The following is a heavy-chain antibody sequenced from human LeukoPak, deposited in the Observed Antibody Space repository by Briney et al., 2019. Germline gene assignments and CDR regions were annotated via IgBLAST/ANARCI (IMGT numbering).Heavy chain of an antibody. D-gene: IGHD3-22*01. CDR2: INHSGST. CDR1: GGSFSGYY. V-gene: IGHV4-34*01. J-gene: IGHJ4*02. CDR3: ARHDSSGYYLEY. Sequence: SETLSLTCAVYGGSFSGYYWSWIRQPPGKGPEWIGEINHSGSTNYNPSLKSRVTISVDTSKNQFSLKLSSVTAADTAVYYCARHDSSGYYLEYWGQGTLVTVSS.